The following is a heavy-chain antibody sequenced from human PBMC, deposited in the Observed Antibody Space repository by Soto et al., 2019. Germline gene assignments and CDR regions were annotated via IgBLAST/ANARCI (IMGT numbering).Heavy chain of an antibody. CDR1: GFTFSSYS. J-gene: IGHJ5*02. CDR2: ISSSSSYI. Sequence: GGSLRLSCAASGFTFSSYSMNWVRQAPGKGLEWVSSISSSSSYIYYADSVKGRFTISRDNAKNSLYLQMNSLRAEDTAVYYCAREGGDGVVPWFDPWGQGTLVTVSS. D-gene: IGHD3-3*01. CDR3: AREGGDGVVPWFDP. V-gene: IGHV3-21*01.